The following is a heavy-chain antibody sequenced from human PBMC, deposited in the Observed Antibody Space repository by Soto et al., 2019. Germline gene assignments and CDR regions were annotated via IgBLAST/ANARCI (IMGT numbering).Heavy chain of an antibody. CDR1: GGSISSYY. D-gene: IGHD4-17*01. CDR2: IYYSGST. CDR3: ARIKGGDSYPIYYYYYMDV. V-gene: IGHV4-59*01. Sequence: PSETLSLTCTVSGGSISSYYWSWIRQPPGKGLEWIGYIYYSGSTNYNPSLNSRVTISVDTSKNQFSLKLSSVTAADTAVYYCARIKGGDSYPIYYYYYMDVWGKGTTVTVSS. J-gene: IGHJ6*03.